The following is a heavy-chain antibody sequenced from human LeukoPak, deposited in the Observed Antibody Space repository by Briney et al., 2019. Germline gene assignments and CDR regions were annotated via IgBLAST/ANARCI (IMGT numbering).Heavy chain of an antibody. CDR2: IKQDGSEK. CDR1: GFTFSSYW. Sequence: GGSLRLSCAASGFTFSSYWMSWVRQAPGKGLEWVANIKQDGSEKYYVDSVKGRFTISRDNAKNSLYLQMNSLSAEDTAVYYCGSIGSSWYEDYCGQGTLVTVSS. D-gene: IGHD6-13*01. V-gene: IGHV3-7*01. J-gene: IGHJ4*02. CDR3: GSIGSSWYEDY.